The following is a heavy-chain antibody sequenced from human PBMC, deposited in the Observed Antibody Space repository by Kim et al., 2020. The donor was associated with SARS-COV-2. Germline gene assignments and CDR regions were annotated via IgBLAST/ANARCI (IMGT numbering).Heavy chain of an antibody. CDR2: INSDGSST. V-gene: IGHV3-74*01. J-gene: IGHJ3*02. Sequence: GGSLRLSCAASGFTFSSYWMHWVRQAPGKGLVWVSRINSDGSSTSYADSVKGRFTISRDNAKNTLYLQMNSLRAEDTAVYYCARAGGDYFLDAFDIWGQGTMVTVSS. CDR1: GFTFSSYW. CDR3: ARAGGDYFLDAFDI. D-gene: IGHD4-17*01.